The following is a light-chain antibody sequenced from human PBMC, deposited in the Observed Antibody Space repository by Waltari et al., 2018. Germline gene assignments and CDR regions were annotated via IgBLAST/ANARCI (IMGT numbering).Light chain of an antibody. CDR2: AAS. J-gene: IGKJ1*01. CDR1: QGISSY. Sequence: AIQMTQSPPSLSACTGDRVTITCRASQGISSYLAWYQQKSGEAPKLLIYAASTLQSGFPSRFSGSGSGTDFTLTISCLQSEDFATYYCQQYYSYPLTFGQGTKVDIK. CDR3: QQYYSYPLT. V-gene: IGKV1-8*01.